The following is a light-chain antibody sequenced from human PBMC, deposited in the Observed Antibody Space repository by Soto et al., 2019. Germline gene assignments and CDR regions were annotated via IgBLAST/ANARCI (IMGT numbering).Light chain of an antibody. CDR2: GAS. CDR1: QPFSSTF. J-gene: IGKJ1*01. Sequence: EIVLTQSPGTLSLSPGERATLSCRASQPFSSTFLAWYQQKPGQAPRLLMYGASTRASGIPDRFSGSGSGTDFTLTITRLEPEDFAVYYCQQYGDSPQTFGQGTKVDIK. V-gene: IGKV3-20*01. CDR3: QQYGDSPQT.